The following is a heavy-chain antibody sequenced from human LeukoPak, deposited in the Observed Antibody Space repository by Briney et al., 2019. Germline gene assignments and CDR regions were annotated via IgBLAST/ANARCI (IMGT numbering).Heavy chain of an antibody. Sequence: ASVKVSCKVSGYTFTDYYMYWVQQAPGKGLEWMGLVDPEDGETIYAEKFQGGVTITADTSTDTAYMELSSLRSEDTAVYYCATRASSSPDMDVWGKGTTVTVSS. D-gene: IGHD6-6*01. CDR2: VDPEDGET. CDR1: GYTFTDYY. J-gene: IGHJ6*03. V-gene: IGHV1-69-2*01. CDR3: ATRASSSPDMDV.